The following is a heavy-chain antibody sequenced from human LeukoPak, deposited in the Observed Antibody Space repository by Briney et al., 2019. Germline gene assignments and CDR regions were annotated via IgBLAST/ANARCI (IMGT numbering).Heavy chain of an antibody. CDR1: GFTFSSYE. CDR3: AKDRARGSYSHALDF. Sequence: GGSLRLSCAASGFTFSSYEMNWVRQAPGKGLEWVSYISSSGSTIYYADSVKGRFTISRDNSKNSLSLQMNSLRPEDTAFYYCAKDRARGSYSHALDFWGQGTMVTVSS. V-gene: IGHV3-48*03. CDR2: ISSSGSTI. D-gene: IGHD1-26*01. J-gene: IGHJ3*01.